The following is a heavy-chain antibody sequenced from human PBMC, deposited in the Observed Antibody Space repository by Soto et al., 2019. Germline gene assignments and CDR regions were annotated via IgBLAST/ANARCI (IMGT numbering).Heavy chain of an antibody. V-gene: IGHV1-69*01. J-gene: IGHJ4*02. CDR3: ARGLYCSGGSCQGYYFDY. CDR2: IIPIFGTA. CDR1: GGTFSSYA. Sequence: QVQLVQSGAEVKKPGSSVKVSCKASGGTFSSYAISWVRQAPGQGLEWMGGIIPIFGTANYAQKFQGRVTITADESTSTAYMKLSSLCSEDTAVYYCARGLYCSGGSCQGYYFDYWGQGTLVTVSS. D-gene: IGHD2-15*01.